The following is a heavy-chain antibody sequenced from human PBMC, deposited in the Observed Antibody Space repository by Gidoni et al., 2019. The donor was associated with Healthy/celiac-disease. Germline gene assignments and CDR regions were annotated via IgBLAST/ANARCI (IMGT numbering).Heavy chain of an antibody. CDR2: IIPILGIA. Sequence: QVQLVQSGAEVKKPGSSVKVSCKASGGTFSSYAISWVRQAPGQGLEWMGRIIPILGIANYAQKFQGRVTITADKSTSTAYMELSSLRSEDTAVYYCASDVGYCSGGSCYPGEGGYWGQGTLVTVSS. CDR1: GGTFSSYA. J-gene: IGHJ4*02. D-gene: IGHD2-15*01. V-gene: IGHV1-69*09. CDR3: ASDVGYCSGGSCYPGEGGY.